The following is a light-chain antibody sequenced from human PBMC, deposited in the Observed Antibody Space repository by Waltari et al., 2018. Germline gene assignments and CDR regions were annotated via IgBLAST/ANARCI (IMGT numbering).Light chain of an antibody. Sequence: SYELTQPPSVSVSPGQTARITCSGDALPKQYVCWYQQKSGQAPLLIIYKDTERPSGIPERFSGSSSGTTVTLTISGVQAEDEADYYCQSADTSGTSVFGTGTWVTVL. V-gene: IGLV3-25*03. CDR1: ALPKQY. CDR3: QSADTSGTSV. J-gene: IGLJ1*01. CDR2: KDT.